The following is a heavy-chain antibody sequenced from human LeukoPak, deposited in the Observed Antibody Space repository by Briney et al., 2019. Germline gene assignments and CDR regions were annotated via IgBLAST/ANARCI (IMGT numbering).Heavy chain of an antibody. D-gene: IGHD6-19*01. CDR1: GFTFSSYS. CDR2: ISSSSSYI. V-gene: IGHV3-21*01. CDR3: AREIAVAGYFDY. J-gene: IGHJ4*02. Sequence: GGSLRLSCAASGFTFSSYSMNLVRQAPGKGLEWVSSISSSSSYIYYADSVKGRFTISRHNAKNSLYLQMNSLRAEDTAVYYCAREIAVAGYFDYWGQGTLVTVSS.